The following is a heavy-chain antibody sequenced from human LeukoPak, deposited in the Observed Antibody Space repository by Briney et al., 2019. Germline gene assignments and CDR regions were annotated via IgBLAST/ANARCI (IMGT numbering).Heavy chain of an antibody. CDR1: GLSVSNKY. Sequence: PGGSLRLSCAASGLSVSNKYMNWVRQAPGKGLEWVSLLYSGGSTYYADSVKGRFTVSRDSSKNTVYLQMNSLRAEDTAVYYCAARDCSTTSCYGGLFDYWGQGTLVTVSS. CDR2: LYSGGST. D-gene: IGHD2-2*01. CDR3: AARDCSTTSCYGGLFDY. J-gene: IGHJ4*02. V-gene: IGHV3-53*01.